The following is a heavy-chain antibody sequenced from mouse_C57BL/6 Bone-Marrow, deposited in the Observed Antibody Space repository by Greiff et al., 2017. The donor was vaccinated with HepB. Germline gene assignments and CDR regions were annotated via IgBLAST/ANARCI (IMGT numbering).Heavy chain of an antibody. CDR2: ISSGGSYT. Sequence: EVQGVESGGDLVKPGGSLKLSCAASGFTFSSYGMSWVRQTPDKRLEWVATISSGGSYTYYPDSVKGRFTISRDNAKNTLYLQMSSLKSEDTAMYYCARHRGYGSRWFAYWGQGTLVTVSA. D-gene: IGHD1-1*01. V-gene: IGHV5-6*01. CDR1: GFTFSSYG. CDR3: ARHRGYGSRWFAY. J-gene: IGHJ3*01.